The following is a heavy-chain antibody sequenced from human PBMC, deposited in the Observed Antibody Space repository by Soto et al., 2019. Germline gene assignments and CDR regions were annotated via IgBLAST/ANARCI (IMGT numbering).Heavy chain of an antibody. CDR2: VSPPFRTS. D-gene: IGHD3-10*01. Sequence: QVQLVQSGAEVKKPGSSVKVSCKTSGVSFNNNGIGWVRQAPGHGLEWMGGVSPPFRTSNYARKFQGRISINADASTGTVNMERSRLISEDTAQYYCARVLYYGAGSYSPYGMDVWGQGTRVTVSS. J-gene: IGHJ6*02. CDR3: ARVLYYGAGSYSPYGMDV. V-gene: IGHV1-69*01. CDR1: GVSFNNNG.